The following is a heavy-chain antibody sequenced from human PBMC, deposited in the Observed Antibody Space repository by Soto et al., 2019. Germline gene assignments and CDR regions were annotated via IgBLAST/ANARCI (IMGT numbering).Heavy chain of an antibody. D-gene: IGHD2-8*01. Sequence: QVQLQQWGAGLLKPSETLSLTCAVYGGSFSGYYWSWIRQPPGKGLEWIGEINHSGSTNYNPSPKSRVTISVDTSKNQFALKLSSVTAADTAVYYWARDSVYAIPKTNWFDPWGQGTLVTVSS. CDR2: INHSGST. CDR1: GGSFSGYY. V-gene: IGHV4-34*01. CDR3: ARDSVYAIPKTNWFDP. J-gene: IGHJ5*02.